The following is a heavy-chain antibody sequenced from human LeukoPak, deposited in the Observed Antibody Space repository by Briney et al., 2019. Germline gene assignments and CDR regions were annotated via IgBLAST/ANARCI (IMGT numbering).Heavy chain of an antibody. V-gene: IGHV1-2*02. CDR3: ARESVWAMVTAPDY. J-gene: IGHJ4*02. D-gene: IGHD5-18*01. CDR2: INPNSGGT. CDR1: GYTFTGYH. Sequence: ASVKVSCKASGYTFTGYHMHWVRQAPGQGLEWMGWINPNSGGTNYAQKFQGRVTMTRDTSISTAYMELSRLRSDDTAVYYCARESVWAMVTAPDYWGQGTLVTVSS.